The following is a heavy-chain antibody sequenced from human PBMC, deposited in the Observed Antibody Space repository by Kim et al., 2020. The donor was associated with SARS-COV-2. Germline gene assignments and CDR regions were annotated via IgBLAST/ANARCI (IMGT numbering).Heavy chain of an antibody. CDR3: ARAGFGELSSFDY. D-gene: IGHD3-10*01. Sequence: SETLSLTCTVSGGSISSYYWSWIRQPPGKGLEWIGYIYYSGSTNYNPSLKSRVTISVDTSKNQFSLKLSSVTAADTAVYYCARAGFGELSSFDYWGQGTLVTVSS. V-gene: IGHV4-59*01. J-gene: IGHJ4*02. CDR2: IYYSGST. CDR1: GGSISSYY.